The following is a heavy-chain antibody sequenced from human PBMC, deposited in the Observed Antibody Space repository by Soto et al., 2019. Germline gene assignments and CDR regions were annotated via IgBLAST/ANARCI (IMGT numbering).Heavy chain of an antibody. CDR1: GFTFSYAY. CDR2: IKSKADDGTA. D-gene: IGHD1-26*01. V-gene: IGHV3-15*07. Sequence: PEGSLRLSCAASGFTFSYAYMNWVRQAPGKGLEWVGRIKSKADDGTADYAAPVKGRFTISRDDSKNTLYLQMNSLNTEDTAVYYCSTSGGTYYSKFDYWGRGALVTVSS. CDR3: STSGGTYYSKFDY. J-gene: IGHJ4*02.